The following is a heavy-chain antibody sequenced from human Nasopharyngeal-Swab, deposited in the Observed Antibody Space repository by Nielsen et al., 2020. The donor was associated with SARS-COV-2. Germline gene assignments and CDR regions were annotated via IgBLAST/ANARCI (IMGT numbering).Heavy chain of an antibody. CDR3: AKASRAATGFDY. V-gene: IGHV3-23*01. D-gene: IGHD6-13*01. CDR2: ITGSGGST. CDR1: GFTFSSYA. Sequence: GGSLRLSCAASGFTFSSYAMNWVRQAPGKGLEWVSAITGSGGSTYYADSVKGRFTISRDNSKNTLYLQMKSLRAEDTALYYCAKASRAATGFDYWGQGSLVTVSS. J-gene: IGHJ4*02.